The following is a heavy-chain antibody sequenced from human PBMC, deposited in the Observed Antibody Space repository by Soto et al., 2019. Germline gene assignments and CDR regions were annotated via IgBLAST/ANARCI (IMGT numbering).Heavy chain of an antibody. Sequence: EVQLVESGGGLVQPGGSLSLSCAASGFTFSRYWMTWVRQAPGKGLEWVANIKQDGSEKYYVDSVKGRFTISRDNAKNSLYLQMNSLRAEDTAVYYCVSPYGMDVWGQGTTVTVSS. CDR3: VSPYGMDV. J-gene: IGHJ6*02. CDR2: IKQDGSEK. CDR1: GFTFSRYW. V-gene: IGHV3-7*01.